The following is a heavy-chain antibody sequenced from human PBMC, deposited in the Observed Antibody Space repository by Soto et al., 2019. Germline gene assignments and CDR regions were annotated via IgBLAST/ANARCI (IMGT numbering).Heavy chain of an antibody. J-gene: IGHJ6*02. CDR2: ISGSGGST. D-gene: IGHD6-19*01. Sequence: GSLRLSCAASGFTFSSYAMSWVRQAPGKGLEWVSAISGSGGSTYYADSVKGRFTISRDNSKNTLYLQMNSLRAEDTAVYYCAKIWYSSPGPQTMDVWGQGTTVTVSS. CDR1: GFTFSSYA. V-gene: IGHV3-23*01. CDR3: AKIWYSSPGPQTMDV.